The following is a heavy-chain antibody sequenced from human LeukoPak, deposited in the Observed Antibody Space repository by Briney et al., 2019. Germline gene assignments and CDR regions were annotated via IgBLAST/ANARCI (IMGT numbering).Heavy chain of an antibody. D-gene: IGHD2-2*01. CDR3: ARGDIVVVPAAEYNGDAFDI. CDR1: GFTFSSYW. CDR2: IKQDGSEK. V-gene: IGHV3-7*01. Sequence: GGSLRLSCAASGFTFSSYWMSWVRQAPGKGLEWVANIKQDGSEKYYVDSVKGRFTISRDNAKNSLYLQMNSLRAEDTAVYYCARGDIVVVPAAEYNGDAFDIWGQGTMVTVSS. J-gene: IGHJ3*02.